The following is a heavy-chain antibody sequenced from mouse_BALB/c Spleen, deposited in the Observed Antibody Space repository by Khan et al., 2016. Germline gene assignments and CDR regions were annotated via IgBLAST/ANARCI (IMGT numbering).Heavy chain of an antibody. CDR2: ISYSGST. D-gene: IGHD2-1*01. J-gene: IGHJ4*01. Sequence: EVQLQEPGPSLVKPSQTWSLPCSVTGDSTTSGYWNWTGNFPGNKLEYMGYISYSGSTYYNPSLKSRISITRDTSKTQYYMQLNSVATAATATSYCARWDGNHVYYAIDCWGQGTSVTVSS. V-gene: IGHV3-8*02. CDR1: GDSTTSGY. CDR3: ARWDGNHVYYAIDC.